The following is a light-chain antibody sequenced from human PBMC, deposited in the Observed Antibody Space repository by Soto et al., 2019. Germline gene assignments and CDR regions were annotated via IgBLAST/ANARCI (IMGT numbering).Light chain of an antibody. J-gene: IGKJ4*01. V-gene: IGKV3-20*01. CDR1: QSLTSSY. CDR2: GVS. Sequence: IVLTLSPGTLSLSHGETATLSCRASQSLTSSYLAWYQQRPGQAPSLLIYGVSSRATGIPDRYSGSGSGTEFTLTISSLQSDDYAVYYCQQYNNLPRTFGGGTKVDIK. CDR3: QQYNNLPRT.